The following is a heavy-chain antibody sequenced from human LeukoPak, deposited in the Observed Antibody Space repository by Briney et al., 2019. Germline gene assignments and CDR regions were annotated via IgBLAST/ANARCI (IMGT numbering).Heavy chain of an antibody. Sequence: SVKVSCKASGGTFSSYAISWVRQAPGQGLEWMGGIIPTFGTANYAQKFQGRVTIAADESTSTAYMELSSLRSEDTAVYYCARDTRIQSSSFPREDNWFDPWGQGTLVTVSS. J-gene: IGHJ5*02. CDR1: GGTFSSYA. D-gene: IGHD6-13*01. CDR3: ARDTRIQSSSFPREDNWFDP. CDR2: IIPTFGTA. V-gene: IGHV1-69*13.